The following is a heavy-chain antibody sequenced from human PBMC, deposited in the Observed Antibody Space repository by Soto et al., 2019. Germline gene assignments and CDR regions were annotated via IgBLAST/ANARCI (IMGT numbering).Heavy chain of an antibody. CDR2: INPDNGNT. J-gene: IGHJ5*02. D-gene: IGHD2-15*01. Sequence: XSVKVSCKASGYTFTRYTMNWVRQAPGQRLEWMGWINPDNGNTKSSQKFQDRVIITRDTSASTAYMDLSSLRSEETAVYYCARGIATGQLDHWGQGTLVTVSS. CDR3: ARGIATGQLDH. CDR1: GYTFTRYT. V-gene: IGHV1-3*01.